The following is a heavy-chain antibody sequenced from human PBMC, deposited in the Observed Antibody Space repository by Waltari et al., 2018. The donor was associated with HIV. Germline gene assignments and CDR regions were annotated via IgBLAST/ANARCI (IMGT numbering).Heavy chain of an antibody. CDR3: AKDVSIVGATFYYYGMDV. V-gene: IGHV3-30*18. J-gene: IGHJ6*02. CDR2: ISYDGSNK. CDR1: GFTFSSYG. D-gene: IGHD1-26*01. Sequence: QVQLVESGGGVVQPGRSLRLSCAASGFTFSSYGMHWVRQAPGTGLEWVAVISYDGSNKYYADSVKGRFTISRDNSKNTLYLQMNSLRAEDTAVYYCAKDVSIVGATFYYYGMDVWGQGTTVTVSS.